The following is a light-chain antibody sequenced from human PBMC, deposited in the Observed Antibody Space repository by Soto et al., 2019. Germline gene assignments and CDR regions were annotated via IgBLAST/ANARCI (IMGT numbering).Light chain of an antibody. Sequence: ETVLTQSPGTLSLSPGERATLSCRASQSVGGSFLACYQQRPGQAPRLLIYLTSYRSTGIPDRFSGSGSGTDFTLTISSLQPEDVAVYYCQEYHSSPRTFGRGTKVEI. V-gene: IGKV3-20*01. CDR2: LTS. CDR3: QEYHSSPRT. CDR1: QSVGGSF. J-gene: IGKJ1*01.